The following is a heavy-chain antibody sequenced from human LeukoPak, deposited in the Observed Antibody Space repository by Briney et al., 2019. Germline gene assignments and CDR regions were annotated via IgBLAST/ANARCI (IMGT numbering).Heavy chain of an antibody. CDR1: GFTFSASA. D-gene: IGHD3-16*02. CDR2: IKIKASNYAT. J-gene: IGHJ4*02. CDR3: TVYYDVGGNYLPTDH. Sequence: PGRSLKLACAASGFTFSASAMHWFRKPSGKGLEWVGRIKIKASNYATAYAASVYGRFTISRDDSKHRGCLQLHRLTTEDTAIYYWTVYYDVGGNYLPTDHWGQGTLVTVPS. V-gene: IGHV3-73*01.